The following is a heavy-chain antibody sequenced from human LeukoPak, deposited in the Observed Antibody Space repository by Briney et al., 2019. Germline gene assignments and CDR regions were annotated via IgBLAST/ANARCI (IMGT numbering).Heavy chain of an antibody. V-gene: IGHV4-39*01. CDR2: IYYSGST. J-gene: IGHJ4*02. Sequence: SETLSLTCTVSGGSISSSSYYWGWIRQPPGKGLEWIASIYYSGSTYYNPSLKSRVTISVDTSKNQFSLRLSSVTAADTAVYYCASNWGGDGYYFDYWGQGSLVTVSS. CDR3: ASNWGGDGYYFDY. D-gene: IGHD7-27*01. CDR1: GGSISSSSYY.